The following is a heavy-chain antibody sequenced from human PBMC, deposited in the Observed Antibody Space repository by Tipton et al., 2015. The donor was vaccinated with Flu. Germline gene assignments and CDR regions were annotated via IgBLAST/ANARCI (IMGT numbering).Heavy chain of an antibody. CDR3: ARGPKQLLDYAAFDI. J-gene: IGHJ3*02. D-gene: IGHD6-19*01. CDR2: IYYSGST. V-gene: IGHV4-39*07. Sequence: TLSLTCTVSGGSISSSSYYWGWIRQPPGKGLEWIGSIYYSGSTYYNPSLKSRVTISVDTSKNQFSLKLSSVTAADTAVYYCARGPKQLLDYAAFDIWGRGTMVTVSS. CDR1: GGSISSSSYY.